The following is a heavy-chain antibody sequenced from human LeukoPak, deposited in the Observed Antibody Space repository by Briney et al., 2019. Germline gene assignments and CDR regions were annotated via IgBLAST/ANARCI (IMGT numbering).Heavy chain of an antibody. D-gene: IGHD3-22*01. CDR3: ARDFSMIVAEDAFDI. CDR2: IKQDGSEK. Sequence: GGSLRLSCAASGFTFSSYWMSWVRQAPGKGLEWVANIKQDGSEKYYVDSVKGRFTISRDNAKKSLYLQMNSLRAEDTAVYYCARDFSMIVAEDAFDIWGQGTMVTVSS. J-gene: IGHJ3*02. V-gene: IGHV3-7*01. CDR1: GFTFSSYW.